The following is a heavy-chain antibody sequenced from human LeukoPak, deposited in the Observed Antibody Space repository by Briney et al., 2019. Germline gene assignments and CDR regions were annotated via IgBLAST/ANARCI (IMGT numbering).Heavy chain of an antibody. J-gene: IGHJ5*02. D-gene: IGHD2-15*01. Sequence: SETLSLTCTVCGDSISSSNYYWGWIRQPPGKGLEWIGSIYYSGSTYYNPSLKSRVTISVDTSKNQFSLKLSSVTAADTAVYYCARLDGYCSGGSCYSVSFVDPWGQGTLVTVSS. CDR2: IYYSGST. V-gene: IGHV4-39*01. CDR3: ARLDGYCSGGSCYSVSFVDP. CDR1: GDSISSSNYY.